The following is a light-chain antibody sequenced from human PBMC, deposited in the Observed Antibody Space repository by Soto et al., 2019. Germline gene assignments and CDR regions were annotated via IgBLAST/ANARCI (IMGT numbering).Light chain of an antibody. CDR2: EVS. CDR1: SSDVGAHNF. CDR3: NSYTNSAAMV. J-gene: IGLJ1*01. V-gene: IGLV2-14*01. Sequence: QSALTQPASVSGSPGQSITISCTGTSSDVGAHNFVSWYQQHPGKAPKVMIYEVSNRPSGVSNRFSGSKSGNTASLTISGLQAEDEADYYCNSYTNSAAMVFGTGTKVTVL.